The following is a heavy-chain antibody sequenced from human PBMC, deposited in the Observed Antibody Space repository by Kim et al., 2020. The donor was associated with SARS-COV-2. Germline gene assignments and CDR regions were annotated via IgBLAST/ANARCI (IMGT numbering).Heavy chain of an antibody. J-gene: IGHJ4*02. CDR2: VYHSGST. CDR1: GGSISSSFNY. CDR3: ARLLHDSSCYVDS. V-gene: IGHV4-39*01. Sequence: SETLSLTCTVSGGSISSSFNYWGWIRQPPGKGLEWIGSVYHSGSTYDSPSLKSRVTVSVDTSKNEFYLKVTSVTAADTAVYFCARLLHDSSCYVDSWGPGILVTVSS. D-gene: IGHD3-22*01.